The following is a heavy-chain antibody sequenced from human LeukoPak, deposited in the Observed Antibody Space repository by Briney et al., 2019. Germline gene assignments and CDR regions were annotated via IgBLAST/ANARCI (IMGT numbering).Heavy chain of an antibody. Sequence: GGSLRLSCAASGFTFSSYEMNWVRQAPGRGLEWVSYISSSGTPIHYADSVKGRFTISRDNAKNSLFLQMNSLRAEDAAVYYCAREKTACGGDCYDSWGQGTLVTVSS. J-gene: IGHJ4*02. CDR3: AREKTACGGDCYDS. V-gene: IGHV3-48*03. CDR2: ISSSGTPI. D-gene: IGHD2-21*01. CDR1: GFTFSSYE.